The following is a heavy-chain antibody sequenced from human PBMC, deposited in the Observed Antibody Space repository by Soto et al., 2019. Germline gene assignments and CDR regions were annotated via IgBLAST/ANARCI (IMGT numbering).Heavy chain of an antibody. Sequence: PGGSLRLSCVGSGFDVTTNCMRWVRQAPGKGLECVSIVCTGGATHYADSVKGRFTISRDRSKNTVHLQMNNVRAEDTAVYYCVRDKRTISGIFPGYWGQGTQVTAPQ. J-gene: IGHJ4*02. CDR3: VRDKRTISGIFPGY. CDR2: VCTGGAT. CDR1: GFDVTTNC. D-gene: IGHD1-1*01. V-gene: IGHV3-53*01.